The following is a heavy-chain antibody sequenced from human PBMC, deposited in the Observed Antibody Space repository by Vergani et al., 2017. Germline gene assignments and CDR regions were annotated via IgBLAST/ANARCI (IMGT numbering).Heavy chain of an antibody. V-gene: IGHV3-7*01. CDR2: IKQDGSEK. CDR1: GFTFSSYW. D-gene: IGHD6-19*01. Sequence: EVQLVESGGGLVQPGGSLRLSCAASGFTFSSYWMSWVRQAPGKGLEWVANIKQDGSEKYYVDSVKGRFTISRDNAKTSLYLQMNSLRAEDTAVYYCARAVWGSSGWLKGYYFDYWGQGTLVTVSS. J-gene: IGHJ4*02. CDR3: ARAVWGSSGWLKGYYFDY.